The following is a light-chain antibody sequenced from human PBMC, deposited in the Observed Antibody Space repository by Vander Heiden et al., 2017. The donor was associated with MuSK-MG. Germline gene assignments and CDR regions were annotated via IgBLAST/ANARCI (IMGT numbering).Light chain of an antibody. J-gene: IGKJ3*01. CDR2: AAS. Sequence: DIQMTQSPSSLSASVGDRVTITCRASQNINKYLNWYQQKPGKAPKFLIYAASSLQSGVPSRFSGSGSGTDFTLTISSLQPEDFATYYCQQSYSTLPFTFGHGTRVDIK. CDR3: QQSYSTLPFT. V-gene: IGKV1-39*01. CDR1: QNINKY.